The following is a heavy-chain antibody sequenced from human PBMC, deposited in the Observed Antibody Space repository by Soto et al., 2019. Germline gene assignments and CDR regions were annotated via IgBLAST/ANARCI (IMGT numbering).Heavy chain of an antibody. D-gene: IGHD5-12*01. CDR3: ARATVQSGYDWYYYAMDV. Sequence: QVQLVQSGAEVKKPGSSVKVSCKASGGTFSSYAISWVRQAPGQGLEWMGGIIPIFGTANYEQKFQGRVTITADESTRTAYMELSSLRSEDTAVYYCARATVQSGYDWYYYAMDVWGQGTTVTVS. J-gene: IGHJ6*02. V-gene: IGHV1-69*12. CDR1: GGTFSSYA. CDR2: IIPIFGTA.